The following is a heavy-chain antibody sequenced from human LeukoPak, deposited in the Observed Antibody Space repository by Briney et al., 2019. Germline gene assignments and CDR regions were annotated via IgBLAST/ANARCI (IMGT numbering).Heavy chain of an antibody. CDR1: GFTFSSYS. CDR3: ARDGRRYNWNPPLSAGQFDY. J-gene: IGHJ4*02. D-gene: IGHD1-20*01. CDR2: ISSSSSTI. Sequence: PGGSLRLSCAASGFTFSSYSMNWVRQAPGKGLEWVSYISSSSSTIYYADSVKGRFTISRDNSKNTLYLQMNSLRAEDTAVYYCARDGRRYNWNPPLSAGQFDYWGQGTLVTVSS. V-gene: IGHV3-48*01.